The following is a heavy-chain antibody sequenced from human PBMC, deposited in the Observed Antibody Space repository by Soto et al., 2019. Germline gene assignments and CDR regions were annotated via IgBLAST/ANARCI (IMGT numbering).Heavy chain of an antibody. V-gene: IGHV3-30-3*01. CDR3: ARDATSIAARPTSKVGYYGMDV. CDR1: GFTFSSYA. J-gene: IGHJ6*02. CDR2: ISYDGSNK. Sequence: QVQLVESGGGVVQPGRSLRLSCAASGFTFSSYAMHWVRQAPGKGLEWVAVISYDGSNKYYADSVKGRFTISRDNSKNTLYLQMNSLRAEDTAVYYCARDATSIAARPTSKVGYYGMDVWGQGTTVTVSS. D-gene: IGHD6-6*01.